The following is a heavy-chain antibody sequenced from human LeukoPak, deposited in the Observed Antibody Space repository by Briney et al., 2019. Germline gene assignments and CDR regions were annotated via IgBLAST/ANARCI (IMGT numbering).Heavy chain of an antibody. J-gene: IGHJ4*02. D-gene: IGHD3-9*01. CDR2: ISYDGSNK. V-gene: IGHV3-30-3*01. Sequence: GGSLRLSFAASGFTFSSYAMHWVRQAPGNGLQSLAVISYDGSNKYYADSVKGRFTISRGNSKNTLYLQMNSLRAEDTAVFFFKQKTAYEILTGLTPDYYFDYWGQGTLVTVSS. CDR3: KQKTAYEILTGLTPDYYFDY. CDR1: GFTFSSYA.